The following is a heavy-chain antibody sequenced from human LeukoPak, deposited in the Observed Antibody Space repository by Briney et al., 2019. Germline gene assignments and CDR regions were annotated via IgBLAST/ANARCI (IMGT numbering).Heavy chain of an antibody. Sequence: SVKVSCKASGGTFSSYAISWVRQAPGQGLEWMGRIIPILGIANYAQKFQGRVTITADKSTSTAYMELSSLRSEDTAVYYCARDLSLYCSGGSCYGYWGQGTLVTVSS. CDR2: IIPILGIA. CDR3: ARDLSLYCSGGSCYGY. V-gene: IGHV1-69*04. J-gene: IGHJ4*02. CDR1: GGTFSSYA. D-gene: IGHD2-15*01.